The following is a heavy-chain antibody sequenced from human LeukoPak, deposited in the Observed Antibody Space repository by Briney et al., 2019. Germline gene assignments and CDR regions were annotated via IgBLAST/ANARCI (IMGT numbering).Heavy chain of an antibody. D-gene: IGHD3-10*01. J-gene: IGHJ4*02. CDR1: GFTFSSYS. CDR2: ISSSSSYI. V-gene: IGHV3-21*01. Sequence: GGSLRLSCAASGFTFSSYSMNWVRQAPGKGLEWVSSISSSSSYIYYADSVKGRFTISRDDAKNSLYLQMNSLRAEDTAVYNCARDSTVRGVIIEDGDYWGQGTLVTVSS. CDR3: ARDSTVRGVIIEDGDY.